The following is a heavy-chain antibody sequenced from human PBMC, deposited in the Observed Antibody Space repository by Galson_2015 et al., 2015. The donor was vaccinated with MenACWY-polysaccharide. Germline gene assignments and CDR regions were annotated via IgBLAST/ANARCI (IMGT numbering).Heavy chain of an antibody. D-gene: IGHD3-16*01. Sequence: PRLSCAASGFTFSSYDMHWVRQATGKGLEWVSAIGTAGDTYYPGSVKGRFTISRENAKNSLYLQMNSLRAGDTAVYYCARRGRGDNWFDPWGQGTLVTASS. CDR2: IGTAGDT. V-gene: IGHV3-13*01. CDR1: GFTFSSYD. CDR3: ARRGRGDNWFDP. J-gene: IGHJ5*02.